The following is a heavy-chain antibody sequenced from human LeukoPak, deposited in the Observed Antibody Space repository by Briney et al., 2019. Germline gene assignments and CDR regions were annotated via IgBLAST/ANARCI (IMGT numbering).Heavy chain of an antibody. CDR2: INPSGGST. D-gene: IGHD3-9*01. CDR1: GYTLTSYY. Sequence: ASVKVSRKASGYTLTSYYMHWVRQAPGQGLEWMGIINPSGGSTSYAQTFQGRVTMTRDMSTSTVYMELSSLRSEDTAVYYCARDRIDYDILTGTKDDAFDIWGQGTMVTVSS. J-gene: IGHJ3*02. CDR3: ARDRIDYDILTGTKDDAFDI. V-gene: IGHV1-46*01.